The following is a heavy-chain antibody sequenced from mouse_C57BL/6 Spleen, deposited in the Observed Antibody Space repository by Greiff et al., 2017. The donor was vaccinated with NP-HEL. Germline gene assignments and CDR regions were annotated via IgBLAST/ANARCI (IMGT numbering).Heavy chain of an antibody. J-gene: IGHJ4*01. CDR2: IWSGGST. Sequence: VQLQQSGPGLVQPSQSLSITCTVSGFSLTSYGVHWVRQSPGKGLEWLGVIWSGGSTDYNAAFISRLSISKDNSKSQVFFKMNSLQADDTAIYYCARITTVVDHYAMDYWGQGTSVTVSS. D-gene: IGHD1-1*01. CDR3: ARITTVVDHYAMDY. V-gene: IGHV2-2*01. CDR1: GFSLTSYG.